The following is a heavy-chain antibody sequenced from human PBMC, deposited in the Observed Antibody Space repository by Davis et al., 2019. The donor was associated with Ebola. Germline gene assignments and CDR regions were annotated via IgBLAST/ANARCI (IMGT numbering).Heavy chain of an antibody. V-gene: IGHV5-51*01. J-gene: IGHJ6*02. D-gene: IGHD2-21*02. CDR2: IYPGDSDT. CDR3: ARLGAVTAMYYYYGMDV. Sequence: KISCKGSGYSFTSYWIGWVRQMPGKGLEWMGIIYPGDSDTRYSPSFQGHVTISADKSISTAYLQWSSLKASDTAMYYCARLGAVTAMYYYYGMDVWGQGTTVTVSS. CDR1: GYSFTSYW.